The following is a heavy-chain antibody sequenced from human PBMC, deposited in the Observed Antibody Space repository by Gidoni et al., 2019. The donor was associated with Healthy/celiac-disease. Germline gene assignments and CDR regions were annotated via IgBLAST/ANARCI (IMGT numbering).Heavy chain of an antibody. V-gene: IGHV4-34*01. CDR1: GGSFSGYY. D-gene: IGHD3-3*01. CDR3: ARARRDFGVVIIGHTFDY. J-gene: IGHJ4*02. Sequence: QVQLQQWGAGLLKPSETLSLTGAVYGGSFSGYYWSWIRQPPGKGLEWIGEINHSGSTNYNPSLKSRVTISVDTSKNQFSLKLSSVTAADTAVYYCARARRDFGVVIIGHTFDYWGQGTLVTVSS. CDR2: INHSGST.